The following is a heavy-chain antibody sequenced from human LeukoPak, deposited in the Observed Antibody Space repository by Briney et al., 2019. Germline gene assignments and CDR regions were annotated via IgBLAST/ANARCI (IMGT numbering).Heavy chain of an antibody. CDR2: MNPKSGDT. CDR1: GYIFIDYE. CDR3: TRGRYMDV. V-gene: IGHV1-8*03. Sequence: ASVKVSCKASGYIFIDYEINWVRQASGQGLEWMGWMNPKSGDTGYEQKFQGRVTLTRDSSISTVYMELSSLRPEDTALYYCTRGRYMDVWGKGTTVTVSS. J-gene: IGHJ6*03.